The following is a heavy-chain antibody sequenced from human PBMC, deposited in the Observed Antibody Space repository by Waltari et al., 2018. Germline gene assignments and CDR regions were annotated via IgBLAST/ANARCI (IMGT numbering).Heavy chain of an antibody. CDR3: ARLGGTYFPFDY. CDR2: IYHSGRT. V-gene: IGHV4-38-2*02. CDR1: GYSISNGYY. D-gene: IGHD1-26*01. J-gene: IGHJ4*02. Sequence: QVQLQESGPGLVKPSETLSLTCSVSGYSISNGYYWAWIRQPPGKGLEWIGCIYHSGRTFSHLSLKRRVTISVDTSKTQFSLKLSSVTAADRAVYFCARLGGTYFPFDYWGQGALVTVSS.